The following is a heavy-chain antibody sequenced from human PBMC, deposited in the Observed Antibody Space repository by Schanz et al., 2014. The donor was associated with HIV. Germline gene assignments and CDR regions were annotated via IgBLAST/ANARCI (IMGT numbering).Heavy chain of an antibody. CDR2: ISGSGNAI. CDR3: ARPDYDFWVDV. D-gene: IGHD3-3*01. Sequence: EVQLAESGGGLVHPGGSLKISCAASGFTFSSYAMHWVRQAPGKGLEWVSYISGSGNAIYYADSVKGRFTISRDNAKNSLSLQMNSLRAEDTAVYYCARPDYDFWVDVWGQGTTVTVSS. CDR1: GFTFSSYA. J-gene: IGHJ6*02. V-gene: IGHV3-48*03.